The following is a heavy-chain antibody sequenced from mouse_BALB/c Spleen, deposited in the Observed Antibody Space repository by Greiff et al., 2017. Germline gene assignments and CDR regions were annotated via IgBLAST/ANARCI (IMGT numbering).Heavy chain of an antibody. D-gene: IGHD2-3*01. J-gene: IGHJ3*01. V-gene: IGHV3-2*02. Sequence: DVQLQESGPGLVKPSQSLSLTCTVTGYSITSDYAWNWIRQFPGNKLEWMGYISYSGSTSYNPSLKSRISITRDTSKNQFFLQLNSVTTEDTATYYCARSTPDGYSWFAYWGQGTLVTVSA. CDR2: ISYSGST. CDR1: GYSITSDYA. CDR3: ARSTPDGYSWFAY.